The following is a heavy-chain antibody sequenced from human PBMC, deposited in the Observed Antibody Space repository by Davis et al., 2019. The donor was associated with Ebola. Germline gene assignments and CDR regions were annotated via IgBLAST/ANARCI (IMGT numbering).Heavy chain of an antibody. CDR3: AKDRSGGYVGFDY. V-gene: IGHV3-48*02. CDR2: ISSSSSTI. J-gene: IGHJ4*02. D-gene: IGHD5-12*01. Sequence: GESLKISCAASGFTFSSYSMNWVRQAPGKGLEWVSYISSSSSTIYYADSVKGRFTISRDNAKNSLYLQMNSLRDEDTAVYYCAKDRSGGYVGFDYWGQGTLVSVSS. CDR1: GFTFSSYS.